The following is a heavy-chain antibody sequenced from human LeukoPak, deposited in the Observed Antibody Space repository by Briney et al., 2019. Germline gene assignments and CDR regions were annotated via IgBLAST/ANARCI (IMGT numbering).Heavy chain of an antibody. CDR3: AAGIGGFYDSSGYYNY. J-gene: IGHJ4*02. V-gene: IGHV3-53*01. CDR1: GFTVSSNY. Sequence: PGGSLRLSCAASGFTVSSNYMSWVRQAPGKGLEWVSVIYSGVTTYYAESVKGRFTISRDNSKNTLFLQMNSLRAEDTAVYYCAAGIGGFYDSSGYYNYWGQGTLVTVSS. CDR2: IYSGVTT. D-gene: IGHD3-22*01.